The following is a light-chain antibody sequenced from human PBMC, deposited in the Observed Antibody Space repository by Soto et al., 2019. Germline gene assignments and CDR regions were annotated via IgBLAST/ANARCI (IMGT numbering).Light chain of an antibody. V-gene: IGKV3-11*01. CDR1: QSVSSY. Sequence: EIVLTQSPATLSLSPGERATLSCRASQSVSSYLAWYQQKPGQAPRLLIYDASNRATGIPARFSGSGSGTDFTLTISSLAPEDFAVYYCQQLRTFGQGTKVEIK. CDR3: QQLRT. J-gene: IGKJ1*01. CDR2: DAS.